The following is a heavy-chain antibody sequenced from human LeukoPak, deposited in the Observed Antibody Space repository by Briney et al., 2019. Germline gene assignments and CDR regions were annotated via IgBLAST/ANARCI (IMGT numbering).Heavy chain of an antibody. CDR2: INPNSGGT. V-gene: IGHV1-2*02. Sequence: ASVNVSCKASGYTFTGYYMHWVRQAPGQGLEWMGWINPNSGGTNYAQKFQGRVTMTRDTSISTAYMELSRLRSDDTAVYYCARDRQGHDAFDIWGQGTMVTVSS. J-gene: IGHJ3*02. CDR3: ARDRQGHDAFDI. CDR1: GYTFTGYY.